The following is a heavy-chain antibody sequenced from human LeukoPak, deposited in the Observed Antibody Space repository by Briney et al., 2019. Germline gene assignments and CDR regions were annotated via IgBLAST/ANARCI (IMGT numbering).Heavy chain of an antibody. V-gene: IGHV3-11*01. CDR1: GFTFSDYY. Sequence: PGGSLRLSCAASGFTFSDYYMSWIRQAPGKGLEWVSYISSRGSTIYYADSVKGRFTISRDNAKNSLYLQMNSLRAEDTAVYYCAAIAVAGRYYFDYWGQGTLVTVSS. CDR2: ISSRGSTI. J-gene: IGHJ4*02. D-gene: IGHD6-19*01. CDR3: AAIAVAGRYYFDY.